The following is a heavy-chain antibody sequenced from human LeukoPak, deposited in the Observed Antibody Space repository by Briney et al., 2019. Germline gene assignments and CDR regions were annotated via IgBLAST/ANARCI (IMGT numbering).Heavy chain of an antibody. CDR2: INPNSGGT. CDR1: RYTFTGYY. CDR3: AKSAVQLERPRVEDNWFDP. V-gene: IGHV1-2*02. J-gene: IGHJ5*02. Sequence: ASVKVSCKASRYTFTGYYMHWVRQAPGQGLEWMGWINPNSGGTNYAQKFQGRVTMTRDTSISTAYMELSRLRSDDTAVYYCAKSAVQLERPRVEDNWFDPWGQGTLVTVSS. D-gene: IGHD1-1*01.